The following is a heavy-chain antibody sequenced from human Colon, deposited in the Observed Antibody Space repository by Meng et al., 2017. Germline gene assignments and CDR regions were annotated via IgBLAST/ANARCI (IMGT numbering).Heavy chain of an antibody. J-gene: IGHJ4*02. D-gene: IGHD7-27*01. CDR1: GGSISSSNW. Sequence: QVAPQEAGPGLVKPSGTLSLTCAVSGGSISSSNWWSWLRQSPGKGLEWIGEISNSGKTVYSPSLKSRVTISLDKSSNHFSLTLSPVTAADTAIYFCARERMRELGLFDYWGQGALVTVSS. CDR3: ARERMRELGLFDY. V-gene: IGHV4-4*02. CDR2: ISNSGKT.